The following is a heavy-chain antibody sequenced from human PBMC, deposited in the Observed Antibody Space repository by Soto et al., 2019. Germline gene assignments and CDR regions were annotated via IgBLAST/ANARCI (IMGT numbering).Heavy chain of an antibody. V-gene: IGHV3-33*01. D-gene: IGHD3-3*01. CDR2: IWYDGSNK. CDR1: GFTFSSYG. Sequence: QVQLVESGGGVVQPGRSLRLSCAASGFTFSSYGMHWVRQAPGKGLEWVAVIWYDGSNKYYADSVKGRFTISRDNSKNTLYLHMNSLRAEDTAVYYCARETYYDFWSGYYKAGGTMYYFDYWGQGTLVTVSS. CDR3: ARETYYDFWSGYYKAGGTMYYFDY. J-gene: IGHJ4*02.